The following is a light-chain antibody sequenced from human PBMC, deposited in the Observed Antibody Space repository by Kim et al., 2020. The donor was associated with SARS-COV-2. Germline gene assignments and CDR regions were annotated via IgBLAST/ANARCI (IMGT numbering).Light chain of an antibody. V-gene: IGKV3-15*01. CDR2: GAS. CDR1: QRVSSN. Sequence: EIVMTQSPDTLSVSPGERATLSCRASQRVSSNLVWYQQKPGQAPRLLIYGASARATGIPARFSGSGSGTEFTLTISRLQSEDFAVYYCQKYNNWPRTFGQGTQV. J-gene: IGKJ1*01. CDR3: QKYNNWPRT.